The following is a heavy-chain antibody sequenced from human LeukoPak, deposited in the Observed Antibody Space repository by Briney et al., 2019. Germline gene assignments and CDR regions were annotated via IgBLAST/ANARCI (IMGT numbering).Heavy chain of an antibody. CDR3: AKDADIVVVPSLDY. CDR1: GFTFSSYA. CDR2: ISGSGGST. V-gene: IGHV3-23*01. D-gene: IGHD2-2*01. J-gene: IGHJ4*02. Sequence: GGSLRLSCAASGFTFSSYAMSWVRQAPGKGLEWISAISGSGGSTYYADSVKGRFTISRDNSKNTLYLQMNSLRAEDTAVYYCAKDADIVVVPSLDYWGQGTLVTVSS.